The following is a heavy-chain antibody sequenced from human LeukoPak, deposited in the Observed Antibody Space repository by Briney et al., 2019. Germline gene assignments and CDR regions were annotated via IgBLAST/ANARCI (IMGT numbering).Heavy chain of an antibody. V-gene: IGHV3-21*01. J-gene: IGHJ5*02. CDR3: ARVSKYQLSRTLDP. CDR2: ISSSSSYI. Sequence: PGGSLRLSCAASGFTFSSYSMNWVRQAPGKGLEWVSSISSSSSYIYYADSVKGRFTISRDNAKNSLYLQMNSLRAEDTAVYYCARVSKYQLSRTLDPWGQGTLVTVSS. D-gene: IGHD2-2*01. CDR1: GFTFSSYS.